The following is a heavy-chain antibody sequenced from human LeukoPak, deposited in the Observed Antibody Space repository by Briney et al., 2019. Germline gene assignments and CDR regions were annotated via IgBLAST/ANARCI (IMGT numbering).Heavy chain of an antibody. V-gene: IGHV1-24*01. J-gene: IGHJ5*02. D-gene: IGHD3-10*01. CDR3: ATGRRFGELLNWFDP. CDR1: GYTLTELS. Sequence: VASVKVSCKVSGYTLTELSMHWLRQAPGKGLEWMGGFDPEDGETIYAQKFQGRVTMTEDTSTDTAYMELSSLRSEDTAVYYCATGRRFGELLNWFDPWGQGTLVTVSS. CDR2: FDPEDGET.